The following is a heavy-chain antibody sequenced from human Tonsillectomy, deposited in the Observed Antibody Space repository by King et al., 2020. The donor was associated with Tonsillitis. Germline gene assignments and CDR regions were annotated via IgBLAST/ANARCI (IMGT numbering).Heavy chain of an antibody. D-gene: IGHD3-9*01. CDR1: GFTFSSYS. J-gene: IGHJ4*02. CDR3: ERDTYYDILTGNDY. CDR2: ISSSSSYI. Sequence: VQLVESGGGLVKPGGSLRLSCAASGFTFSSYSMNWVRQAPGKGLEWVSSISSSSSYIYYIDSVKGRFTISRDNAKNSLYLQMNSLRAEDTAVYYCERDTYYDILTGNDYWGQGTLVTVSS. V-gene: IGHV3-21*01.